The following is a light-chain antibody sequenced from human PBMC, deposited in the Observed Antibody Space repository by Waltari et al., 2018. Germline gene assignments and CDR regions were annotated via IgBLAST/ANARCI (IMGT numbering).Light chain of an antibody. CDR3: CSYAGTWV. CDR2: DVT. J-gene: IGLJ3*02. CDR1: GSDVADFNF. Sequence: QSALTQPRSVSGSPGQSVTIPCTGTGSDVADFNFVSWYQQHPGEAPKLLIYDVTERPSGVPDRFSGSKSGNSASLSGACLQAEDEAVYYCCSYAGTWVFGGGTKLTVL. V-gene: IGLV2-11*01.